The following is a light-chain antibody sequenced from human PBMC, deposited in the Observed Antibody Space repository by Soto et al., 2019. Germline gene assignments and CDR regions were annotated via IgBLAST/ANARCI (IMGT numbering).Light chain of an antibody. CDR1: SSDVGGYNY. CDR2: DAS. Sequence: QSVLTQPASVPGSPGQSITISCTGTSSDVGGYNYVSWYQQHPGKAPKLMIYDASNRPSGVSNRFSGSKSGNTASLTISGLQAEDEADYYCSSYTSSSTYVFGTGTKVTVL. V-gene: IGLV2-14*01. CDR3: SSYTSSSTYV. J-gene: IGLJ1*01.